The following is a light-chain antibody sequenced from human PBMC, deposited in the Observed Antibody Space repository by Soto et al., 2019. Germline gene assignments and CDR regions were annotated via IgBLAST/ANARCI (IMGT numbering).Light chain of an antibody. J-gene: IGKJ1*01. CDR3: QQHSHWPPWT. Sequence: EVVLTQSPATLSLSPGERATLSCRASENVRTFVDWYQQKLGQAPRLLIYGPSNRATGIPARFSGSGSGTDFTLPISNLEPEDFAVYYCQQHSHWPPWTFGQGTRVEIQ. CDR2: GPS. CDR1: ENVRTF. V-gene: IGKV3-11*01.